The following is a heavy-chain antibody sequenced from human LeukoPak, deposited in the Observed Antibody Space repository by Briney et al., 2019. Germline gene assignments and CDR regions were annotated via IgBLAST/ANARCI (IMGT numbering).Heavy chain of an antibody. D-gene: IGHD5-12*01. CDR3: ARPAGYGDYYYYYMDV. V-gene: IGHV4-34*01. CDR2: INHSGST. CDR1: GVSFSGYY. Sequence: SEALSLTCAVYGVSFSGYYWSWIRQPPGKGREWIGEINHSGSTNHNPSLKSRVTISVDTSKNQFSLKLSSVTAADTAVYYCARPAGYGDYYYYYMDVWGKGTTVTVSS. J-gene: IGHJ6*03.